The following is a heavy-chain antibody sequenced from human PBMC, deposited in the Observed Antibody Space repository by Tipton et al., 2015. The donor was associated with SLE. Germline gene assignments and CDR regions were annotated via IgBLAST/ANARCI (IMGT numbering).Heavy chain of an antibody. CDR1: GGTFSSYA. V-gene: IGHV3-23*01. CDR3: AKDMYYDSSGSGCY. CDR2: ISGSGGST. J-gene: IGHJ4*02. D-gene: IGHD3-22*01. Sequence: SGAEVKKPGSSVKVSCKASGGTFSSYAISWVRQAPGKGLEWVSAISGSGGSTYYADSVKGRSTIARDNSKNTLFLQINSLRAEDTAVYYCAKDMYYDSSGSGCYWGQGTLVTLSS.